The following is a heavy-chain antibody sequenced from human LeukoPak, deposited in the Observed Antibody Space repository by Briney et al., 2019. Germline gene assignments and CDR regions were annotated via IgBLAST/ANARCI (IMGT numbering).Heavy chain of an antibody. V-gene: IGHV1-69*05. Sequence: IIPIFGTANYAQKFQGRVTITTDESTSTAYMELSSLRSEDTAVYYCARDSLITAPWDAFDIWGQGTMVTVSS. D-gene: IGHD5-18*01. CDR3: ARDSLITAPWDAFDI. J-gene: IGHJ3*02. CDR2: IIPIFGTA.